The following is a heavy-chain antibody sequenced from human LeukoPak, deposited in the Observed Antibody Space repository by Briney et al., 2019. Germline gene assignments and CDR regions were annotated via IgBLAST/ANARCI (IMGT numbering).Heavy chain of an antibody. J-gene: IGHJ4*02. Sequence: GGSLRLSCAASGFTFSSYGMSWVRQAPGKGLEWVSSISSSSSYIYYADSVKGRFTISGDNAKNSLYLQMNSLRAEDTAVYYCARVSGYGMLDYWGQGTLVTVSS. CDR3: ARVSGYGMLDY. D-gene: IGHD5-12*01. CDR1: GFTFSSYG. CDR2: ISSSSSYI. V-gene: IGHV3-21*01.